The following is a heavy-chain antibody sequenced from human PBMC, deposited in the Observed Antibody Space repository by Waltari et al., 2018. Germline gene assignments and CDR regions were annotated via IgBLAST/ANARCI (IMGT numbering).Heavy chain of an antibody. D-gene: IGHD6-13*01. J-gene: IGHJ4*02. CDR1: GFTFSSYS. CDR3: ASEVGYSSPLDY. CDR2: ISSISSTI. V-gene: IGHV3-48*01. Sequence: EVQLVESGGGLVQPGGSLRLSCAASGFTFSSYSMNWVRQAPGKGRECVSYISSISSTIYYADSVKGRFTISRDNAKNSLYLQMNSLRAEDTAVYYCASEVGYSSPLDYWGQGTLVTVSS.